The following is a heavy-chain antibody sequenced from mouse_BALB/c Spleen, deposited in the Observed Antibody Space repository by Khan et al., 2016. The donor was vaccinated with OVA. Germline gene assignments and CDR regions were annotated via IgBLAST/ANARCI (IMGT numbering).Heavy chain of an antibody. Sequence: QVQLKESGPGLVAPSQNLSITCTVSGFSLSDYGVSWIRQTPGNGLEWLGVIWGGGSTYYNSALRSRLSISKDNSKSQVFLKMTSLQSDDSAMFYCAKGVWAHYYTLDYWGQGTSVTVSS. CDR3: AKGVWAHYYTLDY. J-gene: IGHJ4*01. V-gene: IGHV2-6-5*01. CDR1: GFSLSDYG. CDR2: IWGGGST.